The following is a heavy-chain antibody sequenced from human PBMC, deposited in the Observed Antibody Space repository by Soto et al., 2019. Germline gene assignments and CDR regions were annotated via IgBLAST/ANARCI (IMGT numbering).Heavy chain of an antibody. V-gene: IGHV7-4-1*01. Sequence: ASVKVSCKASGYRFTTYHINWVRQAPGQGLEWMGWINTKTGTPSYVQGFTGRFVFSLDTSVSTAYLQIFSLKAEDTAVYYCASPVAGAFDIWGQGTMVTVSS. CDR1: GYRFTTYH. J-gene: IGHJ3*02. CDR2: INTKTGTP. CDR3: ASPVAGAFDI.